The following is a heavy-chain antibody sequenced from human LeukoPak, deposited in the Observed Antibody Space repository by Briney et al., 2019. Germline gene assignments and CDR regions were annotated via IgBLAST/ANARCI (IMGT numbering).Heavy chain of an antibody. CDR1: GFTVSSDY. Sequence: PGGSLRLSCAASGFTVSSDYMTWVRQAPGKGLEWVSFVYSGGSTYYEDSVKGRFTISRDSSKNTLFLQMNSLRVGGTAVYYCARAGYYDSSGFYAPDAFDIWGQGTVVTVSS. J-gene: IGHJ3*02. D-gene: IGHD3-22*01. V-gene: IGHV3-53*01. CDR2: VYSGGST. CDR3: ARAGYYDSSGFYAPDAFDI.